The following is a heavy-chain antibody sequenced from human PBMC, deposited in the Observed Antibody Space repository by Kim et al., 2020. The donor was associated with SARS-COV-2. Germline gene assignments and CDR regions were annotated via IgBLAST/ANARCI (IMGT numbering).Heavy chain of an antibody. Sequence: GGSLRLSCKVSGFTVSSYTMNWVRQAPGKGLEWVSSISTSGRYIYYADSVKGRFTISRDDAKNSLYLELDSLRAEDTALYYCPRDFGSSWSLIWAKYSFDSWGQGTLVTVS. J-gene: IGHJ4*02. V-gene: IGHV3-21*01. D-gene: IGHD6-13*01. CDR2: ISTSGRYI. CDR3: PRDFGSSWSLIWAKYSFDS. CDR1: GFTVSSYT.